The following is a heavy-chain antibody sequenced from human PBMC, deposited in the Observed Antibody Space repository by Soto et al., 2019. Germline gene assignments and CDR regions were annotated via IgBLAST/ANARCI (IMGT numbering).Heavy chain of an antibody. D-gene: IGHD3-22*01. Sequence: SVEVSCKASGGTFRSYAISWVRQAPGQGLEWMGGIIPIFGTANYAQKFQGRVTITADESTSTAYMELSSLRSEDTAVYYCAGYYYDSSGYPDAFDIWGQGTMVTVSS. J-gene: IGHJ3*02. CDR3: AGYYYDSSGYPDAFDI. V-gene: IGHV1-69*13. CDR1: GGTFRSYA. CDR2: IIPIFGTA.